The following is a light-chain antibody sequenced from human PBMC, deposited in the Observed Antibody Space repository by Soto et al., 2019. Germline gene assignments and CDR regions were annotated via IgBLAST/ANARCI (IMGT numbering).Light chain of an antibody. CDR2: GAS. CDR3: QQYGISPRT. V-gene: IGKV3-20*01. Sequence: EIVMTQSPATLSVSPGERATLSCRASQSVRSNLAWYQQKPGQAPRLLIYGASSRATGIPDRFSGSGSGTDFTLTISRLEPEDFAVYYCQQYGISPRTFGQGTKVDIK. J-gene: IGKJ1*01. CDR1: QSVRSN.